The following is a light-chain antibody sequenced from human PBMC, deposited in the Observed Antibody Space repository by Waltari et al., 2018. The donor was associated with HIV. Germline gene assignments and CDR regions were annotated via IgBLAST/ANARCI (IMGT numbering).Light chain of an antibody. CDR2: DVS. CDR1: SSDVGDYNS. J-gene: IGLJ1*01. Sequence: QSALTQPRSVSGSPGQSVTISCTGTSSDVGDYNSVSWYQQHPGKAPKLMIYDVSKWPSGVPDRFSDSKSGNTASLTISGLQAEDEADYYCCSYAGTYTYVFGTGTKVTVL. CDR3: CSYAGTYTYV. V-gene: IGLV2-11*01.